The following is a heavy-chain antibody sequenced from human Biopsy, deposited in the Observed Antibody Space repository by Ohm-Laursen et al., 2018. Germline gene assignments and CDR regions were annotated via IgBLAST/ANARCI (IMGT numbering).Heavy chain of an antibody. CDR1: GFTFSNYA. Sequence: SLRLSCTASGFTFSNYAMSWVRQAPGKGLECVSRISGRGGSGASTYYADSVKGRFTISRDNSKNTLFLQMNSLRAEDTAIYYCANWNYYYDSSGPPAFDVWGQGTMVTVSS. CDR2: ISGRGGSGAST. V-gene: IGHV3-23*01. D-gene: IGHD3-22*01. J-gene: IGHJ3*01. CDR3: ANWNYYYDSSGPPAFDV.